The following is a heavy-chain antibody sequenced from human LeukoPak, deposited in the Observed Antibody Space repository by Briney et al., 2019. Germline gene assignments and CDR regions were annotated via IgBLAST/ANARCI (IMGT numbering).Heavy chain of an antibody. Sequence: GGSLRLSCAASGFTFSNYSMDWVRQAPGKGLEWVSYISSSSSTIYYADSVKGRFTISRDNAKNSLYLQMNSLRAEDTAVYYCARNRGYSYGYRVYWGQGTLVTVSS. CDR3: ARNRGYSYGYRVY. D-gene: IGHD5-18*01. CDR1: GFTFSNYS. CDR2: ISSSSSTI. J-gene: IGHJ4*02. V-gene: IGHV3-48*01.